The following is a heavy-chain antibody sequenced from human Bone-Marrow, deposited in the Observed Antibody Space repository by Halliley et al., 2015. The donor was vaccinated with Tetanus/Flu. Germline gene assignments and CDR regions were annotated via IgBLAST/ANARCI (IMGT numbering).Heavy chain of an antibody. J-gene: IGHJ6*02. CDR2: ISYDGSNK. V-gene: IGHV3-30*18. CDR1: GFTLRSYG. D-gene: IGHD3-22*01. Sequence: QVQLVQSGGGVVQPGRSLRLSCAASGFTLRSYGMHWVRQAPGKGLEWVAVISYDGSNKYYADSVKGRFTISRDNSKNTLYLQMNSLRAEDTAVYFCAKDSSAYTGYYYYGVDVWGQGTTVTVSS. CDR3: AKDSSAYTGYYYYGVDV.